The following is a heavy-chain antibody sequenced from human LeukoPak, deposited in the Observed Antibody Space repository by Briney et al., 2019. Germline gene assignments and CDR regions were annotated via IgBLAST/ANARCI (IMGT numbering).Heavy chain of an antibody. CDR3: AGGLGYCSGSCYLGFDM. J-gene: IGHJ3*02. Sequence: PSEPLSLTCTLFVGSIRSNRSYWGWIRQPPGRGLEWIGNIDLGGSTYYNPSLKSRVTISVDTSSNQFSLKLSPVSAADTAVYYCAGGLGYCSGSCYLGFDMWGQGTMVTVSS. V-gene: IGHV4-39*01. CDR2: IDLGGST. CDR1: VGSIRSNRSY. D-gene: IGHD3-10*01.